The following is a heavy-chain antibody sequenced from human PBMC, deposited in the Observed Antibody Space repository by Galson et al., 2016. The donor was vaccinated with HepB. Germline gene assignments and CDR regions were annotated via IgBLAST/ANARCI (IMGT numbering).Heavy chain of an antibody. D-gene: IGHD6-13*01. CDR1: GFTFNNYA. CDR3: AREGHIAAPVLDI. J-gene: IGHJ3*02. V-gene: IGHV3-33*08. CDR2: IWYDGSNK. Sequence: SLRLSCAASGFTFNNYAMGWVRQAPGKGLEWVALIWYDGSNKHYADSVKGRFTISRDNSKNTLYLQMNSLRAEDTAVYYCAREGHIAAPVLDIWGQGTLVTVSS.